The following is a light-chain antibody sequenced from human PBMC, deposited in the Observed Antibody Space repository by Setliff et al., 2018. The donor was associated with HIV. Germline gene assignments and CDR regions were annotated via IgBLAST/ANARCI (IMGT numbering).Light chain of an antibody. V-gene: IGLV2-14*03. Sequence: QSALTQPASVSWSPGQSITISCTGTSSDVGGHNYVSWYQQHPGKAPKLIIYDVSKRPSGVSNRFSGSKSGNTASLTISWLQAEDEADYYCSSYTSSSTYVFGTGTKVTVL. CDR3: SSYTSSSTYV. CDR2: DVS. J-gene: IGLJ1*01. CDR1: SSDVGGHNY.